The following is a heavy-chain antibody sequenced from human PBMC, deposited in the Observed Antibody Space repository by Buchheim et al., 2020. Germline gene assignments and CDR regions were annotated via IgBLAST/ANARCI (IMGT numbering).Heavy chain of an antibody. CDR3: ARLVRDDYYDSSGYYEAFDI. J-gene: IGHJ3*02. CDR1: GGSFSGYY. Sequence: QVQLQQWGAGLLKPSETLSLTCAVYGGSFSGYYWSWIRQPPGKGLEWIGEINHSGSTNYNPSLKSRVTISVDTSKNQFSLKLSSVTAADTAVYYCARLVRDDYYDSSGYYEAFDIWGQGT. V-gene: IGHV4-34*01. CDR2: INHSGST. D-gene: IGHD3-22*01.